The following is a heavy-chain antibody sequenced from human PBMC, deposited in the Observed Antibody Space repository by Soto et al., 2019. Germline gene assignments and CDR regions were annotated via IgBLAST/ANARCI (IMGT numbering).Heavy chain of an antibody. D-gene: IGHD3-22*01. V-gene: IGHV3-74*01. CDR3: ARDRVYYDSSGDYRDYGMDV. CDR1: GFTFSNYW. J-gene: IGHJ6*02. Sequence: WGSLRLSCAASGFTFSNYWIHCVRQAPWKGLVWVSRINSDGISTTYADSVKGRFTISRDNAKNTMYLQMNSLRAEDTAVYYCARDRVYYDSSGDYRDYGMDVWGQGTTVTVSS. CDR2: INSDGIST.